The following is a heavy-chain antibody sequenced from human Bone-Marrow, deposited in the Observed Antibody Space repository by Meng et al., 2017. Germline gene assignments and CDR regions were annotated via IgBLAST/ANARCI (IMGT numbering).Heavy chain of an antibody. V-gene: IGHV3-66*01. CDR3: ARDSRLRWFDY. D-gene: IGHD4-23*01. Sequence: MQLAEAGGDLVKPGGSLRLSFVASGFIFSDYYMSWVRQGPGKGLEWVSVIYSGGSTYYADSVKGRFTISRDNSKSTLYLQMNSLRAEDTAVYYCARDSRLRWFDYWGQGTLVTVSS. J-gene: IGHJ4*02. CDR1: GFIFSDYY. CDR2: IYSGGST.